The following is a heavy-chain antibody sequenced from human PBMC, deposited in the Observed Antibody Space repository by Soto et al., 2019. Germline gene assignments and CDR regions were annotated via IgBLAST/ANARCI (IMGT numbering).Heavy chain of an antibody. D-gene: IGHD6-6*01. V-gene: IGHV4-28*01. CDR2: IFYRGNT. CDR3: ARSGWFSSSSSVGYGLDV. Sequence: SETLSLTCAVSGYSISSSHWWGWVRQPPGKVLGWIGYIFYRGNTYYNPSLKDRVTMSVDTSKNQFSLRLTSVTAVDTAVYYCARSGWFSSSSSVGYGLDVWGQGTTVTVSS. CDR1: GYSISSSHW. J-gene: IGHJ6*02.